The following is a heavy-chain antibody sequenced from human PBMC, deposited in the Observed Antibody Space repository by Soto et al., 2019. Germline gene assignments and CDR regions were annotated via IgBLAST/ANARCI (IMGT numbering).Heavy chain of an antibody. CDR2: VSGGSGTT. CDR3: AKWNGYGDH. V-gene: IGHV3-23*01. CDR1: GFSLSTYG. J-gene: IGHJ4*02. D-gene: IGHD1-1*01. Sequence: EVQLLESGGGLVQPGGSLRLSCTASGFSLSTYGVTWVRQAPGKGLEWVSGVSGGSGTTHYADSVKGRFTITTDNSENTAYLLMNSLRLEDTAVYYCAKWNGYGDHWGQGTLVTVS.